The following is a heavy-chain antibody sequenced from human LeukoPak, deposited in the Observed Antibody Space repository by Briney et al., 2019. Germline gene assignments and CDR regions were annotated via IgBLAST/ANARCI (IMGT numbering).Heavy chain of an antibody. J-gene: IGHJ3*02. CDR1: GFTFSNYA. CDR3: AKDLWDPGAFDI. D-gene: IGHD2/OR15-2a*01. V-gene: IGHV3-23*01. CDR2: ISGSGDST. Sequence: GGSLRLSCAASGFTFSNYAMRWVRQAPGKGLEWVSGISGSGDSTYYADSVKGRFTISRDNSKNTLYLQMNSLRAEDTAVYYCAKDLWDPGAFDIWGQGTMVTVSS.